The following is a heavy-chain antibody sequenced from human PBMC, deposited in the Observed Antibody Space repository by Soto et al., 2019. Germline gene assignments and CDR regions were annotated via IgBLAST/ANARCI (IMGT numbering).Heavy chain of an antibody. CDR1: GFTVSNYG. CDR2: IRYDGRNK. CDR3: ANAGDRRFFTFDP. Sequence: QVQLVDSGGGVVQPGMSLRLSCAASGFTVSNYGMHWVLQAPGKGLEWVAGIRYDGRNKSYADSVKGRCTISRDNYKNTSYLQMNSLRAEDTAVYHCANAGDRRFFTFDPCGHGTLVIVSS. J-gene: IGHJ5*02. D-gene: IGHD3-3*01. V-gene: IGHV3-30*18.